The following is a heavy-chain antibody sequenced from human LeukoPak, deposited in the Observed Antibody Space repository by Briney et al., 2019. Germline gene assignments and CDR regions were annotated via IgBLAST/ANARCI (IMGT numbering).Heavy chain of an antibody. CDR2: MNPNSGNT. Sequence: ASVKVSCKASGYTFTSYDINWVRQATGQGLEWMGWMNPNSGNTGYAQKFQGRVTMTRNTSISTAYMELSSLRSEDTAVYYWGREGGDYGSGSFDYWGQGTLVTVSS. CDR3: GREGGDYGSGSFDY. V-gene: IGHV1-8*01. D-gene: IGHD3-10*01. J-gene: IGHJ4*02. CDR1: GYTFTSYD.